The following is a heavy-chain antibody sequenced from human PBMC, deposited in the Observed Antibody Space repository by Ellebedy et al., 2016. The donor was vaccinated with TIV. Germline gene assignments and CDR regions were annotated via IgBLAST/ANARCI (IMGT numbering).Heavy chain of an antibody. CDR1: GGSIRSYY. J-gene: IGHJ6*03. CDR3: TRYSDYYHNSGFYYAYYIHV. V-gene: IGHV4-59*01. Sequence: MPSETLSLTCTVSGGSIRSYYWSWIRQPPGKGLEWIGYIYYSGRTNYNPSLKNRVTMSADTSKNQFSLKLSSVTAADTAVYYSTRYSDYYHNSGFYYAYYIHVWGKGTTVTVSS. D-gene: IGHD3-22*01. CDR2: IYYSGRT.